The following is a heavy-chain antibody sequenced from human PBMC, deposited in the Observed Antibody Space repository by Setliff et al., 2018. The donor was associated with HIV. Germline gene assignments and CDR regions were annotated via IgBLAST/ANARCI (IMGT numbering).Heavy chain of an antibody. CDR1: GYSFTSYW. CDR3: ARNHHYYGSGSPKFYYFDY. J-gene: IGHJ4*02. V-gene: IGHV5-51*01. Sequence: PGESLKISCKGSGYSFTSYWIGWVRQMPGKGLEWMGIIYPGDSDTSYSPSFQGQVTISVDKSITTAYLQWSTLKASDTAVYFCARNHHYYGSGSPKFYYFDYWGQGTLVTVSS. D-gene: IGHD3-10*01. CDR2: IYPGDSDT.